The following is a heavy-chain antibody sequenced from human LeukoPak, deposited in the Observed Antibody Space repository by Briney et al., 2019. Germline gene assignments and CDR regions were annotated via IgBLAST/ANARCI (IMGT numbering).Heavy chain of an antibody. CDR1: GFTFSSCA. D-gene: IGHD6-13*01. J-gene: IGHJ4*02. Sequence: PGGSLRLSCAASGFTFSSCAMHWVRQAPGKGLEWVAVISYDGSNKYYADSVKGRFTISRDNSKDTLYLQMNGLRAEDTAVYFCAKQSAGSAAWYSLHYDFWGQGTLVTVSS. V-gene: IGHV3-30-3*02. CDR3: AKQSAGSAAWYSLHYDF. CDR2: ISYDGSNK.